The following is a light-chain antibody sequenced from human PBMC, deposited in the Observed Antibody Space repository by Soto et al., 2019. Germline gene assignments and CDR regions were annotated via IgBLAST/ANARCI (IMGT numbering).Light chain of an antibody. CDR1: SSNIGAGYD. Sequence: QSALTHPPSVSGAPGQRVTISCTGSSSNIGAGYDVHWYQQLPGTAPKLLIYGNSNRPSGVPDRFSGSKSGTSASLAITGLQAEDEADYYCQSYDSSLSGTYVFGTGTKVTVL. V-gene: IGLV1-40*01. J-gene: IGLJ1*01. CDR2: GNS. CDR3: QSYDSSLSGTYV.